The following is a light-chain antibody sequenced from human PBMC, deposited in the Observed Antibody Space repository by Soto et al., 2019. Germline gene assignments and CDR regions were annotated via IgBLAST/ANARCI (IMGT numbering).Light chain of an antibody. Sequence: QPVLTQPASVSGSPGQSITISCTGTSSAVGGYDLVSWYQQHPGKAPKLIIYEGNKRPSGVSHRFSGSRSGNTASLTLSGLQAEDEAEYFCCSYAGSDTLYVFGTGTKLTVL. J-gene: IGLJ1*01. CDR1: SSAVGGYDL. CDR2: EGN. V-gene: IGLV2-23*01. CDR3: CSYAGSDTLYV.